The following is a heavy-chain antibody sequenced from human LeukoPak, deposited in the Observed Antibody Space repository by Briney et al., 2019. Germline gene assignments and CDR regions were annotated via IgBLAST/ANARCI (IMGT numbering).Heavy chain of an antibody. V-gene: IGHV4-59*08. D-gene: IGHD2-8*01. Sequence: KPSETLSLTCTVSGGSITNYYWSWIRQPPGKGLEWIGFSYYNGNTNYNPSLKSRVTISVDTSKNQFSLKLSSVTAADTAVYYCARPVCYYYYYMDVWGKGTTVTISS. J-gene: IGHJ6*03. CDR2: SYYNGNT. CDR1: GGSITNYY. CDR3: ARPVCYYYYYMDV.